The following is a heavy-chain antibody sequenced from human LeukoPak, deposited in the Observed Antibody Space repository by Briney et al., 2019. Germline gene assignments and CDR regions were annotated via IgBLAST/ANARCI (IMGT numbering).Heavy chain of an antibody. CDR3: AKDGSGWYRGRLGATDYYYYYYMDV. J-gene: IGHJ6*03. V-gene: IGHV3-23*01. Sequence: PGGSLRLSCAASGFTFGNYAMNWVRQAPGKGLDWVSVISTSGGATFYADSVKGRFSISRDNSKNTLYLQMNSLRAEDTAVYYCAKDGSGWYRGRLGATDYYYYYYMDVWGKGTTVTVSS. CDR2: ISTSGGAT. D-gene: IGHD6-19*01. CDR1: GFTFGNYA.